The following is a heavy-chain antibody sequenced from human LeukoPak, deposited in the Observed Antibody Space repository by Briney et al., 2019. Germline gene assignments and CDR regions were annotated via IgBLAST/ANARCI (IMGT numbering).Heavy chain of an antibody. CDR3: ASLYCSRSSCFFDD. CDR2: ISYSRST. CDR1: GVSVSRTSYY. J-gene: IGHJ4*02. Sequence: PSETLSLTCSVSGVSVSRTSYYWSWIRQPPGKGLEWIGSISYSRSTNYNPSLKSRVTISVDTSKNQFSLKLTSVTAADTAMYYCASLYCSRSSCFFDDWGQGTLVTVSS. D-gene: IGHD2-2*01. V-gene: IGHV4-61*01.